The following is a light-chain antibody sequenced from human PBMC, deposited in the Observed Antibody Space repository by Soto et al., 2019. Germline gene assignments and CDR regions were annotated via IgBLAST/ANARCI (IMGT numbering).Light chain of an antibody. CDR3: QQSYNTPAT. CDR1: QSISNY. J-gene: IGKJ4*01. V-gene: IGKV1-39*01. Sequence: DIQMTQSPSSLSASVGDRVTITCRASQSISNYLNWYQQKPGKAPKLLIYAASSLQSGVPSRFSGSASGTDFTLTISSLQREDFATYYCQQSYNTPATFGGGTKVEIK. CDR2: AAS.